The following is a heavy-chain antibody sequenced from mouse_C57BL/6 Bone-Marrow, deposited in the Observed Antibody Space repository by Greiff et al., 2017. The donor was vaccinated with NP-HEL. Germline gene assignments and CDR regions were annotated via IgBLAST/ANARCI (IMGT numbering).Heavy chain of an antibody. CDR2: INPSTGGT. CDR1: GYSFTGYY. J-gene: IGHJ4*01. Sequence: VQLQQSGPELVKPGASVKISCKASGYSFTGYYMNWVKQSPEKSLEWIGEINPSTGGTTYNQKFKAKATLTVDKSSSTAYMQLKSLTSEDSAVYYCAREDRAMEYGGQGTSVTVSS. V-gene: IGHV1-42*01. CDR3: AREDRAMEY.